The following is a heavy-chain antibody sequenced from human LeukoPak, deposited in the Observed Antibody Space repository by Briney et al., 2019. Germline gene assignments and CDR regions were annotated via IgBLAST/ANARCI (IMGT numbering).Heavy chain of an antibody. D-gene: IGHD5-18*01. CDR3: ARDSGYSYADDY. CDR1: GFIFSSYG. Sequence: GGSLRLSCAASGFIFSSYGMNWVRQAPGKGLEWVSYISTSSSTTYYADSVKGRFTISRDNAKDSLYLQMSSLRDEDTAVYYCARDSGYSYADDYWGQGTLVTVSS. V-gene: IGHV3-48*02. CDR2: ISTSSSTT. J-gene: IGHJ4*02.